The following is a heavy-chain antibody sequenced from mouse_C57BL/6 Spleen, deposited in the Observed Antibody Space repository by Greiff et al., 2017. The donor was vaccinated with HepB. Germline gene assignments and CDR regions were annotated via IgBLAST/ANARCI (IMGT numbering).Heavy chain of an antibody. D-gene: IGHD3-2*02. CDR3: TPDSSGVFDY. CDR1: GFNIKDDY. V-gene: IGHV14-4*01. CDR2: IDPENGDT. Sequence: EVQLQQSGAELVRPGASVKLSCTASGFNIKDDYMHWVKQRPEQGLEWIGWIDPENGDTEYASKFQGKATITADTSSNTAYLQLSSLTSEDTAVYYCTPDSSGVFDYWGQGTTLTVSS. J-gene: IGHJ2*01.